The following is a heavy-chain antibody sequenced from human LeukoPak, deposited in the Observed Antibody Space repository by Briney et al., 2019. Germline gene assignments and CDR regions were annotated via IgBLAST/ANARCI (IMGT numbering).Heavy chain of an antibody. J-gene: IGHJ4*02. V-gene: IGHV3-23*01. CDR3: ARAGYYDSSGYALDY. CDR2: ISGGGGST. D-gene: IGHD3-22*01. Sequence: GGSLRLSCAASGFTFSSYAMSWVRQAPGKGLEWVSAISGGGGSTYYADSVKGRFTISRDNSKNTLYLQMNSLRAEDTAVYYCARAGYYDSSGYALDYWGQGTLVTVSS. CDR1: GFTFSSYA.